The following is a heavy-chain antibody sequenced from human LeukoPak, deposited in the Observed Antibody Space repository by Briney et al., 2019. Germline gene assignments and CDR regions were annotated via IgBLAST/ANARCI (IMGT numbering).Heavy chain of an antibody. D-gene: IGHD3-22*01. CDR2: INSGGST. J-gene: IGHJ4*02. V-gene: IGHV3-23*01. Sequence: GGSLRLSCAASGFTFSTYAMTWVRQAPGKGLEWVSTINSGGSTYYAGSVKGRFTISRDNSKNTLYLQMSRLRAEDTAVYYCTXXXXSSDYYGTFDYWGQGTLVTVSS. CDR3: TXXXXSSDYYGTFDY. CDR1: GFTFSTYA.